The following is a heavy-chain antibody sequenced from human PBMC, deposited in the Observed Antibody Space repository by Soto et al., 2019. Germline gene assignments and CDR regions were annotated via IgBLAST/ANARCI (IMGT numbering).Heavy chain of an antibody. D-gene: IGHD3-10*01. J-gene: IGHJ6*02. V-gene: IGHV1-18*01. CDR2: ISTYTGNT. CDR1: GYTFSSYD. CDR3: ARGAGSGPSGMDV. Sequence: QVQLVQSGAEVREPGASVKVSCKASGYTFSSYDITWVRQAPGQGLEWMGWISTYTGNTNYAQKLQGRVTMNTDTSTNTVYMDMRSLRSDDTAVYYCARGAGSGPSGMDVWGQGTTVTVSS.